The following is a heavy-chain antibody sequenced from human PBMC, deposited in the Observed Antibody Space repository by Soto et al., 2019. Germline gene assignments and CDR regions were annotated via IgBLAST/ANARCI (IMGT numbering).Heavy chain of an antibody. Sequence: QVHLVESGGGVVQPGTSLSLSCAASGFIFSAYGMHWVRQAPGKGLEWVAVISYHGGNQYYADSLKGRFTISRDNSKNMLFLQMNSLRPEDTAVYYCASDLDYIYRAWGQGTLVTVSS. CDR3: ASDLDYIYRA. V-gene: IGHV3-30*03. D-gene: IGHD4-4*01. CDR1: GFIFSAYG. J-gene: IGHJ5*02. CDR2: ISYHGGNQ.